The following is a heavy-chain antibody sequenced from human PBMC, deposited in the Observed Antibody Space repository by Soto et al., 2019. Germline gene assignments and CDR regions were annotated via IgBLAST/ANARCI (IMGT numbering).Heavy chain of an antibody. Sequence: SETLSLTCTVSGGSISSSSYYWGWIRQPPGKGLEWIGSIYYSGSTYYNPSLKSRVTISVDTSKNQFSLKLSSVTAADTAVYYCARGLRRYCSGGSCRSSYMDVWGKGTTVTVSS. J-gene: IGHJ6*03. D-gene: IGHD2-15*01. CDR2: IYYSGST. CDR3: ARGLRRYCSGGSCRSSYMDV. V-gene: IGHV4-39*01. CDR1: GGSISSSSYY.